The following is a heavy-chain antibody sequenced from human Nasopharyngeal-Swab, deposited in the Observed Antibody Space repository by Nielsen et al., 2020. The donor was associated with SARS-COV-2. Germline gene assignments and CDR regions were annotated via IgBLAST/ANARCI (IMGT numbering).Heavy chain of an antibody. Sequence: SETLSLTCTVSGGSISSSSYYWGWIRQPPGKGLEWIGYIYYSGSTYYNPSLESRVSMSVDTSKHHFSLKVSSVTAADTAVYYCARVPSDYGNQAGCDYWGQGIRATVPS. CDR1: GGSISSSSYY. D-gene: IGHD4-11*01. CDR3: ARVPSDYGNQAGCDY. J-gene: IGHJ4*02. CDR2: IYYSGST. V-gene: IGHV4-39*02.